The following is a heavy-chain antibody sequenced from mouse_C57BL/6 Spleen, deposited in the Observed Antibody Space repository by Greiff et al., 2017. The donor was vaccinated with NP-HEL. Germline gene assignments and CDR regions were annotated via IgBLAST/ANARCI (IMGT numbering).Heavy chain of an antibody. CDR2: ISYDGSN. V-gene: IGHV3-6*01. CDR1: GYSITSGYY. J-gene: IGHJ2*01. CDR3: ARDVGYYFDY. Sequence: DVQLVESGPGLVKPSQSLSLTCSVTGYSITSGYYWNWIRQFPGNKLEWMGYISYDGSNNYNPSLKNRISITRDTTKNQFFLKLNSVTTEDTATYYCARDVGYYFDYWGQGTTLTVSS.